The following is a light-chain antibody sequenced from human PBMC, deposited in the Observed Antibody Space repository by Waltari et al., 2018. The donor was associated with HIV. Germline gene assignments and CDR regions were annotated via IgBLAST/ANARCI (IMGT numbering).Light chain of an antibody. CDR2: QDT. CDR3: CSYAGRNTYV. J-gene: IGLJ1*01. CDR1: RSDVGAYNL. V-gene: IGLV2-23*01. Sequence: QSVLTQPASVSGSPGQSLTIYCSGTRSDVGAYNLVSWYRQNPGKAPQVIIFQDTKRPSGISDRFSGSKSGKTASLTISGLRLEDQGNYYCCSYAGRNTYVFGSGTEVSVL.